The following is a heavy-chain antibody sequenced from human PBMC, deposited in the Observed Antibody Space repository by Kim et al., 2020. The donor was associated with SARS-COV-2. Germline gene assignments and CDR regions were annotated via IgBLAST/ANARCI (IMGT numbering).Heavy chain of an antibody. CDR3: ARLRFWSGYFNWFDP. D-gene: IGHD3-3*01. V-gene: IGHV1-18*01. Sequence: ASVKVSCKASGYTFTSYGISWVRQAPGQGLEWMGWISGYNGNTNYAQKLQGRVTMTTDTSTSTAYMELRSLRSDDTAMYYCARLRFWSGYFNWFDPWGQGTLVTV. CDR1: GYTFTSYG. J-gene: IGHJ5*02. CDR2: ISGYNGNT.